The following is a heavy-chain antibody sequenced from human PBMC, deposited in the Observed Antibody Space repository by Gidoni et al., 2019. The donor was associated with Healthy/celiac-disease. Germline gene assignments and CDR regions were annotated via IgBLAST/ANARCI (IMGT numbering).Heavy chain of an antibody. CDR2: ISGSGGST. J-gene: IGHJ3*02. Sequence: EVQLLESGGGLVQPGGSLRLSCAASGSTFSSYARSWVRQAPGKGLEWVSAISGSGGSTYYADSVKGRFTISRDNSKNTLYLQMNSLRAEDTAVYYCAKDQGIVVVATTNDAFDIWGQGTMVTVSS. V-gene: IGHV3-23*01. CDR3: AKDQGIVVVATTNDAFDI. D-gene: IGHD2-15*01. CDR1: GSTFSSYA.